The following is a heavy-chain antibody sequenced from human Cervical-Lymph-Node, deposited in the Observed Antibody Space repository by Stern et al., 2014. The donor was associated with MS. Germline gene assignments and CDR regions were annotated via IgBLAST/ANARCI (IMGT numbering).Heavy chain of an antibody. CDR2: MYSRGSI. CDR3: ARETGGYTYGDTDFFDF. CDR1: GGSISSGSYY. V-gene: IGHV4-61*02. D-gene: IGHD5-18*01. J-gene: IGHJ4*02. Sequence: VQLVESGPGLVKPSQTLSLTCTVSGGSISSGSYYWNWIRQPAGKGLEWIGRMYSRGSINYNPSLKSRVPLSRDTSQNQFSLKVISVTAADTAVYYCARETGGYTYGDTDFFDFWGQGALVTVSS.